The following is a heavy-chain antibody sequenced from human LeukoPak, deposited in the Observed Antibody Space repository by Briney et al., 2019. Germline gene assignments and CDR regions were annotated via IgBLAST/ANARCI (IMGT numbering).Heavy chain of an antibody. D-gene: IGHD1-7*01. CDR2: INTNTGNP. J-gene: IGHJ2*01. V-gene: IGHV7-4-1*02. CDR1: GYTFTSYA. CDR3: AREGLELRNWHFDL. Sequence: ASVKVSCKASGYTFTSYAMNWVRQAPGQGLEWMGWINTNTGNPTYAQGFTGRFVFSLDTSVSTAYLQISSLKAEDTAVYYCAREGLELRNWHFDLWGRGTLVTVSS.